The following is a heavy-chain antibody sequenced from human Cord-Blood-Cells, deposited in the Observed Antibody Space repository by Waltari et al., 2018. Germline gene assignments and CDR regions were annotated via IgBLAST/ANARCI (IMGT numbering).Heavy chain of an antibody. J-gene: IGHJ4*02. V-gene: IGHV4-30-4*01. Sequence: QVQLQESGPGLVKPSQTLSLPCTVSGGSISSGDYYWSWIRQPPGKGLEGIGYIDYSGSTYYNPSLKGRFTLSVDTSKNQFSLKLSSVTAADTAVYYCATGHRAGEFDYWGQGTLVTVSS. CDR3: ATGHRAGEFDY. CDR2: IDYSGST. CDR1: GGSISSGDYY. D-gene: IGHD3-16*01.